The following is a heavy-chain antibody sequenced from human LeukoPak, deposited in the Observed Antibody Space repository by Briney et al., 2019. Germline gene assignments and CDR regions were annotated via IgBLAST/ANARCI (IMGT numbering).Heavy chain of an antibody. D-gene: IGHD3-3*01. J-gene: IGHJ3*02. CDR2: ISGSGGST. Sequence: PGGSLRLSCAASGFTFSSYAMSWVRQAPGKGLEWVSAISGSGGSTYYADSVKGRFTISRDNSKNTLYLQMNSLRAEDTAVYYCAKPQFKFGVVITPGAFDIWGQGTMVTVSS. CDR3: AKPQFKFGVVITPGAFDI. V-gene: IGHV3-23*01. CDR1: GFTFSSYA.